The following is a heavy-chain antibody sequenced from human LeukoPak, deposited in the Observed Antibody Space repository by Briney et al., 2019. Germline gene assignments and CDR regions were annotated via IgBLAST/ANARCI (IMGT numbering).Heavy chain of an antibody. V-gene: IGHV1-18*01. J-gene: IGHJ4*02. CDR2: ISNYNKNT. CDR3: ARGAPAATDY. D-gene: IGHD2-2*01. Sequence: ASVKVSCKASGYTFTTYGISWVRQAPGQGLEWMGWISNYNKNTNYGQKVQGRVTMTTDTSTSTAYMELRSLRSDDTAVYYCARGAPAATDYWGQGTLVTVSS. CDR1: GYTFTTYG.